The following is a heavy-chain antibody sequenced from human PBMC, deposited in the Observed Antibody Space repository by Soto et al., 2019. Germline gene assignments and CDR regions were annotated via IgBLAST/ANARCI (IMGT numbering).Heavy chain of an antibody. V-gene: IGHV3-15*01. Sequence: GGSLRLSCAASGFTFSSAWMTWVRQAPGKGLEWVGRIKSNSDGGTTYYAAPVKDRFTISRDDSKNTLYLQMNSLTTEDTAVYYCATDLDFSVNTRRFDYWGQGALVTVSS. CDR1: GFTFSSAW. CDR3: ATDLDFSVNTRRFDY. J-gene: IGHJ4*02. D-gene: IGHD6-6*01. CDR2: IKSNSDGGTT.